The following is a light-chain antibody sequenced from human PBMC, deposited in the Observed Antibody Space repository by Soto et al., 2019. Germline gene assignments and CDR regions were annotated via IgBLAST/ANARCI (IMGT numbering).Light chain of an antibody. CDR1: HDITSF. J-gene: IGKJ4*01. CDR2: DAS. V-gene: IGKV1-33*01. Sequence: DIQMTQSPSSLSASVGDRVTITCQASHDITSFLNWYQHKPGRAPKLLIYDASILEAGVPTRFSGSGSGTHFTFTISSLQPEDVATYYCQQTYSMYFSFGGGTRVDIK. CDR3: QQTYSMYFS.